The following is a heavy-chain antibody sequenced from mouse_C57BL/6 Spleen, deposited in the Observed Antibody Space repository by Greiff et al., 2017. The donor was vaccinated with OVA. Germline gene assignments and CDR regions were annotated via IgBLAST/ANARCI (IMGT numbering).Heavy chain of an antibody. CDR2: INPYNGGT. D-gene: IGHD4-1*01. CDR1: GYTFTDYY. Sequence: VQLKQSGPVLVKPGASVKMSCKASGYTFTDYYMNWVKQSHGKSLEWIGVINPYNGGTSYNQKFKGKATLTVDKSSSTAYMELNSLTSEDSAVYYCARSQELLFAYWGQGTLVTVSA. CDR3: ARSQELLFAY. V-gene: IGHV1-19*01. J-gene: IGHJ3*01.